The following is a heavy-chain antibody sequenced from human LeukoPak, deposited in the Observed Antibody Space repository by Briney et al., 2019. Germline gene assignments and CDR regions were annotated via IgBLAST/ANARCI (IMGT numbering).Heavy chain of an antibody. CDR3: ARYYDYVWGSYRHNWFDP. Sequence: SETLSLTCTVSGGSISSSSYYWGWIRQPPGQGLEWIGSIYYSGSTYYNPSLKSRVTISVDTSKNQFSLKLSSVTAADTAVYYCARYYDYVWGSYRHNWFDPWGQGTLVTVSS. CDR2: IYYSGST. J-gene: IGHJ5*02. D-gene: IGHD3-16*02. CDR1: GGSISSSSYY. V-gene: IGHV4-39*07.